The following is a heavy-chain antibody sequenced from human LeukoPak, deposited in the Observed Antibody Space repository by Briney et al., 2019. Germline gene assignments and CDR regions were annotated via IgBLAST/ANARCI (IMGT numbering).Heavy chain of an antibody. D-gene: IGHD5-18*01. V-gene: IGHV4-59*01. CDR3: ARSMDTAMVYFDY. J-gene: IGHJ4*02. CDR2: VYNSGST. Sequence: PSETLSLTCTVSGGSISSYVWSWIRQPPGKGLEWIGFVYNSGSTKYNPSLKSRVNISADTSKNQFSLKLSSVTAADTAVYYCARSMDTAMVYFDYWGQGTLVTVSS. CDR1: GGSISSYV.